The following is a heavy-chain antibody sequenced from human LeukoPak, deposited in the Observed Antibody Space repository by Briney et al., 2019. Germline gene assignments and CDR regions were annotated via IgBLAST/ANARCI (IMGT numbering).Heavy chain of an antibody. CDR3: ARLYYYDSSGYSAFDI. D-gene: IGHD3-22*01. J-gene: IGHJ3*02. CDR1: GGSISSSSYY. CDR2: IYYSGST. V-gene: IGHV4-39*01. Sequence: KPSETLSLTCTVSGGSISSSSYYWGWIRQPPGKGLEWIGSIYYSGSTYYNPSLKSRVTISVDTSKNQFSLKLSSVTAADTAVYYCARLYYYDSSGYSAFDIRGQGTMVTVSS.